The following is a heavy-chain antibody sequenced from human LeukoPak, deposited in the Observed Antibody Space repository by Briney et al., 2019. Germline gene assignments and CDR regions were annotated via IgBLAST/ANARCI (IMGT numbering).Heavy chain of an antibody. J-gene: IGHJ4*02. CDR3: ARLAAAGSPRFDY. V-gene: IGHV3-9*01. D-gene: IGHD6-13*01. CDR1: GFTFADYA. CDR2: ISWNSDSI. Sequence: GGSLRLSCAASGFTFADYAMHWVRQAPGKGLEWVSGISWNSDSIGYADSVKGRYTISRDNAKNSLYLQMNSLRAEDTAVYYCARLAAAGSPRFDYWGQGTLVTVSS.